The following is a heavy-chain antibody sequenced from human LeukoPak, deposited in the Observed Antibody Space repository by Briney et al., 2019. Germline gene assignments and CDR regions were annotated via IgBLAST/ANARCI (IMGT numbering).Heavy chain of an antibody. D-gene: IGHD1-26*01. V-gene: IGHV3-30*02. J-gene: IGHJ3*02. CDR2: IRYDGSNK. Sequence: PGGSLRLSCAASGFTFSSYGMHWVRQAPGKGLEWVAFIRYDGSNKYYADSVKGRFTISRDNSKNTLYLQMNSLRAEDTAVYYCAKDVVGAKRGGDAFDIWGQGTMVTVSS. CDR1: GFTFSSYG. CDR3: AKDVVGAKRGGDAFDI.